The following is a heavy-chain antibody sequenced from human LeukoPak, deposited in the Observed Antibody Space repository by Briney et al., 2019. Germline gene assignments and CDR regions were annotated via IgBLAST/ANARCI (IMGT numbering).Heavy chain of an antibody. V-gene: IGHV3-23*01. CDR2: ICGHGISI. CDR3: AKDDGPRGYSYGLFDY. J-gene: IGHJ4*02. Sequence: TGGSLRLSCEASGFTFSNYAMSWVRQAPGKGLEWVSGICGHGISIYYADSVKGRFTISRDNSKSTLYLVMNSLRAEDTAVYYCAKDDGPRGYSYGLFDYWGQGTLVTVSS. CDR1: GFTFSNYA. D-gene: IGHD5-18*01.